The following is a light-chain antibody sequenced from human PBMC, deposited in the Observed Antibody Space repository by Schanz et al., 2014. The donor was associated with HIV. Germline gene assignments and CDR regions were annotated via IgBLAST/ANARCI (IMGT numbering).Light chain of an antibody. V-gene: IGLV1-40*01. CDR2: GNR. CDR3: QSYDRSLSGSV. CDR1: SSNIGAGYD. J-gene: IGLJ2*01. Sequence: QSALTQPPSMSGAPGQRVTISCTGSSSNIGAGYDVHWYQQLPGTAPKLLIYGNRYRPSGVPDRFSGSKSGTSASLAITGLQAEDEAEYYCQSYDRSLSGSVFGGGTKLTVL.